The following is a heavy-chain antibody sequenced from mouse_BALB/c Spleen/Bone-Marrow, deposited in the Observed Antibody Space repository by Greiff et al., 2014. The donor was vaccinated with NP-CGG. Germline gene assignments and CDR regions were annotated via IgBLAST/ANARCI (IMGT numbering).Heavy chain of an antibody. Sequence: DVKLVESGGGLVKPGGSLKLSCAASGFTFSDYYMYWVRQTPEKRLEWVATISDGGSYTYYPDSVKGRFTISRDNAKNNLYLQMSSRKSEDTAMYYCARSGERYGAMDYWGQGTSVTVFS. D-gene: IGHD1-1*02. J-gene: IGHJ4*01. V-gene: IGHV5-4*02. CDR3: ARSGERYGAMDY. CDR2: ISDGGSYT. CDR1: GFTFSDYY.